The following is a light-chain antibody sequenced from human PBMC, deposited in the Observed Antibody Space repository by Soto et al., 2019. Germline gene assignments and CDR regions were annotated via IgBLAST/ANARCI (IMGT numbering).Light chain of an antibody. J-gene: IGLJ2*01. V-gene: IGLV2-23*02. CDR1: SSDVGSYNL. CDR2: EVS. Sequence: QSALTQPASVSGSPGQSITISCTGTSSDVGSYNLVSWYQQHPGKAPKLMIFEVSKRPSGVSNRFPGSKSGNTASLTNSGLQAEDEADYYCCSYAGSSTFVVFGGGTKLTVL. CDR3: CSYAGSSTFVV.